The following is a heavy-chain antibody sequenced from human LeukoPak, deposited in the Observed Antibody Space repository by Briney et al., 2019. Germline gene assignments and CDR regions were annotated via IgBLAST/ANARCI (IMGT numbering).Heavy chain of an antibody. CDR2: ISHNGNVN. J-gene: IGHJ6*02. D-gene: IGHD3-16*01. V-gene: IGHV3-7*03. CDR3: ARGGGLDV. CDR1: GFTFSSYW. Sequence: GGSLRLSCAASGFTFSSYWMNWARQAPGKGLEWVASISHNGNVNYYVDSVKGRFTISRDNAKNSLYLQMSNLRAEDTAVYFCARGGGLDVWGQGATVTVSS.